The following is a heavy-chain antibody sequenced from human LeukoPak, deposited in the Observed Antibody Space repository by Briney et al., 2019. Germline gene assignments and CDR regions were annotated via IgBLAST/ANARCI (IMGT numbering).Heavy chain of an antibody. Sequence: GGSLRLSCAASGFTFDDYAMHWVRQAPGKGLDWVCLISGDGGDTFYADSVKGRFTISRDNSKNSLYLQMNSLRTEDTAFYYCAKDRLPGGIAVAGTDDGMDVWGQGTTVTVSS. D-gene: IGHD6-19*01. J-gene: IGHJ6*02. CDR3: AKDRLPGGIAVAGTDDGMDV. V-gene: IGHV3-43*02. CDR1: GFTFDDYA. CDR2: ISGDGGDT.